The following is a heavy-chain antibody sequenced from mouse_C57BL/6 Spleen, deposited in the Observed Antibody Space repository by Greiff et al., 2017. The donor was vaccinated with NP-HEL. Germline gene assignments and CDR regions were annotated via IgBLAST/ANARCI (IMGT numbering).Heavy chain of an antibody. CDR3: ARSSSIYDGYYWFAY. CDR2: IRNKANGYTT. D-gene: IGHD2-3*01. J-gene: IGHJ3*01. CDR1: GFTFTDYY. V-gene: IGHV7-3*01. Sequence: EVQGVESGGGLVQPGGSLSLSCAASGFTFTDYYMSWVRQPPGKALEWLGFIRNKANGYTTEYSASVKGRFTISRDNSQSILYLQMNALRAEDSATYYCARSSSIYDGYYWFAYWGQGTLVTVSA.